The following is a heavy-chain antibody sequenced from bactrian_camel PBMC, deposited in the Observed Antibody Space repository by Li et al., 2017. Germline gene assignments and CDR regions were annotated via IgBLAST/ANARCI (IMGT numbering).Heavy chain of an antibody. CDR3: ALASLYDKYSGSWSPLSSSDYSY. CDR1: GPTSDC. V-gene: IGHV3S40*01. Sequence: DVQLVESGGGSVQAGGSLNLSCTVSGPTSDCVSWFRQAPGKEREGVVAIYRGTGTPIPYYTDAVVGRFTISRDNAKNTVYLQMNSLKPEDTAMYYCALASLYDKYSGSWSPLSSSDYSYWGQGTQVTVS. CDR2: IYRGTGTPIP. J-gene: IGHJ4*01. D-gene: IGHD3*01.